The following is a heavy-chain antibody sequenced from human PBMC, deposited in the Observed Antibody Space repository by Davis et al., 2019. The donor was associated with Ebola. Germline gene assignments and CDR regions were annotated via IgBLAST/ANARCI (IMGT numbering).Heavy chain of an antibody. D-gene: IGHD2-15*01. Sequence: GESLKISCAASGFTFSSYSMHWVRQAPGKGLEWVAVISYDGSNKYYADSVKGRFTISRDNSKNTLYLQMNSLRAEDTAVYYCAGGADVIIVVATPVDYWGQGTLVTVSS. CDR3: AGGADVIIVVATPVDY. CDR1: GFTFSSYS. CDR2: ISYDGSNK. V-gene: IGHV3-30-3*01. J-gene: IGHJ4*02.